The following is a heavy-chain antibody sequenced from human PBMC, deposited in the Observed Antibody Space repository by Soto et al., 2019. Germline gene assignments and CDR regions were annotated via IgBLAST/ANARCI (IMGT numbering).Heavy chain of an antibody. CDR1: GFSLSTSGVG. CDR3: AHTLWFGEFPDFDY. CDR2: IYWDDDK. V-gene: IGHV2-5*02. Sequence: QITLKESGPTLVKPTQTLTLTCTFSGFSLSTSGVGVGWIRQPPGKALEWLALIYWDDDKRYSPSLKSRLTITKDTSTNQVVLTMTNMDPVDTATYYCAHTLWFGEFPDFDYWGQGTLVTVSS. J-gene: IGHJ4*02. D-gene: IGHD3-10*01.